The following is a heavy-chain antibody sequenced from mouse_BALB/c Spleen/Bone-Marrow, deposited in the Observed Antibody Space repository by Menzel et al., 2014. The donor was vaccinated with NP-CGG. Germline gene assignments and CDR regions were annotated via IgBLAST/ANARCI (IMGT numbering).Heavy chain of an antibody. Sequence: VQLQESGAELVRPGVSVKISCKGSGYTFTDYAMHWVKQSHAKSLEWIGVISTYYGDASYNQKFKGMATMIVDKSSSTAYMELARLTSEDSAIYYCARDAMDYWGQGTSVTVSS. CDR2: ISTYYGDA. J-gene: IGHJ4*01. CDR3: ARDAMDY. CDR1: GYTFTDYA. V-gene: IGHV1S137*01.